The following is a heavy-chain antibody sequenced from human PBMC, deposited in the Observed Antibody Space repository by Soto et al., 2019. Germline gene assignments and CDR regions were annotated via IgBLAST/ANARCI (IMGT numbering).Heavy chain of an antibody. CDR3: ATSRIAVAGNYYYYGMDV. CDR1: GYSFTSYW. J-gene: IGHJ6*02. Sequence: GESLKISCKGSGYSFTSYWIGWVRQMPGKGLEWMGIIYPGDSDTRYSPSFQGQVTISADKSISTAYLQWSSLKASDTAMYYCATSRIAVAGNYYYYGMDVWGQGTTVTV. D-gene: IGHD6-19*01. V-gene: IGHV5-51*01. CDR2: IYPGDSDT.